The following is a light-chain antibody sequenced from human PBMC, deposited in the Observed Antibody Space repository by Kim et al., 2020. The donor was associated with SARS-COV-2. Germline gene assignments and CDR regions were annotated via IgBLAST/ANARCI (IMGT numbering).Light chain of an antibody. J-gene: IGKJ2*01. CDR3: QQYDNLPRYT. V-gene: IGKV1-33*01. CDR1: QDISNY. Sequence: ASVGERVTITCQAGQDISNYLNWYQQKPGKAPQLLIYDASNLETGVPSRFSGSGAGTDFTFTISSMQPEDIATYYCQQYDNLPRYTFGQGTKLEI. CDR2: DAS.